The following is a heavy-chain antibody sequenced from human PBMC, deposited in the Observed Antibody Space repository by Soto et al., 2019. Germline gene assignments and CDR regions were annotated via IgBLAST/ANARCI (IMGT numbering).Heavy chain of an antibody. V-gene: IGHV5-10-1*01. Sequence: GESLKISCKGSGYSFTSYWISWVRQMPGKGLERMGRIDPSDSYTNYSPSFQGHVTISADKSISTAYLQWSSLKASDTAMYYCARHRGESSDYYYYCGMDGWGEGTTVTVSS. CDR1: GYSFTSYW. D-gene: IGHD3-10*01. CDR2: IDPSDSYT. CDR3: ARHRGESSDYYYYCGMDG. J-gene: IGHJ6*04.